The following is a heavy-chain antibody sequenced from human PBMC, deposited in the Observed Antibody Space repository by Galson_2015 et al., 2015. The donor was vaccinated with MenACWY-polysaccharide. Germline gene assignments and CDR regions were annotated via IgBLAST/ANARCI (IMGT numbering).Heavy chain of an antibody. CDR2: IFHSGTT. CDR1: DYSIRSGYF. J-gene: IGHJ4*02. CDR3: ARVEKYSGSSYILY. Sequence: SEPLSLTCAVSDYSIRSGYFWGCILQPPGKGLEWIASIFHSGTTYYNPSLKSRVTISVDTSKNQFSLKLSSVTAADTAVYYCARVEKYSGSSYILYWGQGTLVTVSS. D-gene: IGHD1-26*01. V-gene: IGHV4-38-2*01.